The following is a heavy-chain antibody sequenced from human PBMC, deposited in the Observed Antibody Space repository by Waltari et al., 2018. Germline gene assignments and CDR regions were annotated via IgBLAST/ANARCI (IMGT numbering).Heavy chain of an antibody. Sequence: ELQLVESGGGLVQPGGSLRLSCAASGFTFSSYEMNWFRQAPGKGLEWVSYISSSGSTIYYADSVKGRFTISRDNAKNSLYLQMNSLRAEDTAVYYCATAGYYYGMDVWGQGTTVTVSS. CDR3: ATAGYYYGMDV. J-gene: IGHJ6*02. CDR1: GFTFSSYE. CDR2: ISSSGSTI. V-gene: IGHV3-48*03.